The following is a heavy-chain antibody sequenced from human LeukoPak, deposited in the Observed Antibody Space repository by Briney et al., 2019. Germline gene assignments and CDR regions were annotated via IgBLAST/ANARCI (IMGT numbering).Heavy chain of an antibody. CDR2: IIPIFGTA. Sequence: SVKVSCKASGGTFSSYAISWVRQAPGQGLEWMGGIIPIFGTANYAQKFQGRVTITADESTSTAYMELSSLRSEDTAVYYCACPGGYSRYDRAYSGSYDQAFDIWGQGTMVTVSS. CDR3: ACPGGYSRYDRAYSGSYDQAFDI. V-gene: IGHV1-69*01. J-gene: IGHJ3*02. D-gene: IGHD1-26*01. CDR1: GGTFSSYA.